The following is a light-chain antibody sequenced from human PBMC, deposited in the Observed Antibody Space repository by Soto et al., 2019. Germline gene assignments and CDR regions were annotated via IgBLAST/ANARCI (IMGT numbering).Light chain of an antibody. J-gene: IGKJ2*01. V-gene: IGKV3-20*01. CDR2: GAS. CDR1: QSVSNNY. Sequence: EIVLTQSPGSLSLSPGERATLSCRASQSVSNNYLAWYQQKPGQAPRLLIHGASSRATGIPDRFSGSGSGTDFTLTISRLEPEDFAVYYCQQYGSSPPYTFGQGTKLEIK. CDR3: QQYGSSPPYT.